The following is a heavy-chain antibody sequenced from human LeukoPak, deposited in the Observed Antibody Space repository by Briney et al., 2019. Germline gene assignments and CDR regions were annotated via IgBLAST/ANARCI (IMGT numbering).Heavy chain of an antibody. D-gene: IGHD2-2*01. CDR1: GFTFDDYA. CDR3: ARARYCSSTSCFAYYFYMDV. V-gene: IGHV3-9*01. J-gene: IGHJ6*03. CDR2: ISWNSGSI. Sequence: SGGSLRLSCAASGFTFDDYAMHWVRQAPGKGLEWVSGISWNSGSIGYADSVKGRFTISRDNAKNSLYLQMYSLRADDTAVYYCARARYCSSTSCFAYYFYMDVWGKGTTVTVSS.